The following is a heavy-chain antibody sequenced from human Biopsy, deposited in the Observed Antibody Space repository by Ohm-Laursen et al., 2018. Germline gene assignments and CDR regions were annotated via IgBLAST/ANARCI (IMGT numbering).Heavy chain of an antibody. CDR2: VYYSGTT. D-gene: IGHD2-2*01. CDR3: ARDVKRYCSGTSCYSGYFGMDV. V-gene: IGHV4-61*01. CDR1: GGSVSDSFHF. Sequence: SETLSLTCTVSGGSVSDSFHFWSWIRQPPGRGLEWIGVVYYSGTTNYNPSLKSLLTISVDTSKNQFSLNLNSVTAADTAVYCCARDVKRYCSGTSCYSGYFGMDVWGQGTTVTVS. J-gene: IGHJ6*02.